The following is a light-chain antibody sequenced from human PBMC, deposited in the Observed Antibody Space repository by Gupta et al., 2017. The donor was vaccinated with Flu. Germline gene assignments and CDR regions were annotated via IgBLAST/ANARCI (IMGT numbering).Light chain of an antibody. V-gene: IGKV1-27*01. CDR1: QDISNY. CDR2: AAS. Sequence: SLSASVGDRVTITCRASQDISNYLAWYQQKPGKVPNLLIYAASTLQSGVPSRFSGSASGTDFTLTFSSLQPEDVATYYCQKYNSAPPGLTFGGGTKVEIK. CDR3: QKYNSAPPGLT. J-gene: IGKJ4*01.